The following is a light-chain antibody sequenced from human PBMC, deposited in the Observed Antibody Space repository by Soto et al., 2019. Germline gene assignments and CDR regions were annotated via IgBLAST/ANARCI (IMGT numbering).Light chain of an antibody. CDR2: AAS. Sequence: DIQMTQSPTSLSASVGDRVTITCRASQGIRNFVAWYQQNPGKAPKLLIYAASTLQSGVPSRFSGSGSGTDFTLTINSLQHEDVATYSCQKYSIVPVFGPGTKVEIK. V-gene: IGKV1-27*01. J-gene: IGKJ3*01. CDR1: QGIRNF. CDR3: QKYSIVPV.